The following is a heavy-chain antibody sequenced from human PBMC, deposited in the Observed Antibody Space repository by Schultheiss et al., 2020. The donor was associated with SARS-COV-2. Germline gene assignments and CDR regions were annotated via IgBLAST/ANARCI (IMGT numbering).Heavy chain of an antibody. CDR1: GFTFSSSA. Sequence: GGSLRLSCAASGFTFSSSAMHLVRQAPGKGLEYVSAISSNGGSTYYANSVKGRFTISRDNSKNTLYLQMGSLRAEDMAVYYCARGVSIAAAGTSFGYHYYMDVWGKGTPVTGSS. J-gene: IGHJ6*03. D-gene: IGHD6-13*01. CDR2: ISSNGGST. CDR3: ARGVSIAAAGTSFGYHYYMDV. V-gene: IGHV3-64*01.